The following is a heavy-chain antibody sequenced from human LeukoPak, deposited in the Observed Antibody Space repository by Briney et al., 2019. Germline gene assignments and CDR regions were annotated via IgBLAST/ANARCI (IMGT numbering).Heavy chain of an antibody. CDR3: ARGVIAVAGIYRSFDP. CDR1: GGSTSSGDYY. D-gene: IGHD6-19*01. V-gene: IGHV4-39*07. Sequence: SETLSLTCTVSGGSTSSGDYYWSWIRQPPGKGLEWIGEINHSGSTNYNPSLKSRVTISVDTSKNQFSLKLSSVTAADTAVYYCARGVIAVAGIYRSFDPWGQGTLVTVSS. J-gene: IGHJ5*02. CDR2: INHSGST.